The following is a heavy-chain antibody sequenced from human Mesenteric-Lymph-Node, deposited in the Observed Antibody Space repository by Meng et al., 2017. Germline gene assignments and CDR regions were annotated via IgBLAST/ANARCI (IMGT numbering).Heavy chain of an antibody. CDR1: GFSLSSYW. V-gene: IGHV3-48*04. CDR3: ASTLRLGAPFFDY. D-gene: IGHD3-16*01. J-gene: IGHJ4*02. CDR2: ISSSGSTI. Sequence: GESLKISCGAAGFSLSSYWMSWVRQAPGKGLEWVSYISSSGSTIYYADSVKGRFTISRDNAKNSLYLQMNSLRAEDTAVYYCASTLRLGAPFFDYWGQGTLVTVSS.